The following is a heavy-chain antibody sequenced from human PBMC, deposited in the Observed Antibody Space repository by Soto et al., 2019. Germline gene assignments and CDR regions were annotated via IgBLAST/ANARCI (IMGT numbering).Heavy chain of an antibody. J-gene: IGHJ4*02. D-gene: IGHD3-22*01. V-gene: IGHV3-23*01. CDR1: GFTFSSYA. CDR2: ISGSGGST. Sequence: EVQLLESGGGLVQPGGSLRLSCAASGFTFSSYAMSWVRQAPGKGLEWVSAISGSGGSTYYADSVKGRFTISRDNSKNTVYLQMNSLRAEDTAGYYCATTVDSSGPFDYWGQGTLVTVSS. CDR3: ATTVDSSGPFDY.